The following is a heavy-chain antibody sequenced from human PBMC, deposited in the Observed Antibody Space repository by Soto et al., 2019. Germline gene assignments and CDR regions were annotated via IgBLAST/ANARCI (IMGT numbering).Heavy chain of an antibody. CDR1: GFTFSSYG. V-gene: IGHV3-30*18. J-gene: IGHJ6*02. Sequence: PGGSLRLSCAASGFTFSSYGMHWVRQAPGKGLEWVAVISYDGSNKYYADSVKGRFTISRDNSKNTLYLQMNSLRAEDTAVYYCAKDVAESYYYYGMDVWGQGTTVTVSS. D-gene: IGHD2-21*01. CDR2: ISYDGSNK. CDR3: AKDVAESYYYYGMDV.